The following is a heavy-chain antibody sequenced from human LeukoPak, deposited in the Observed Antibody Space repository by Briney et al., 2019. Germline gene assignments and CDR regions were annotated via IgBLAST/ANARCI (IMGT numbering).Heavy chain of an antibody. CDR3: ARSRELLDFDT. V-gene: IGHV1-2*02. J-gene: IGHJ4*02. CDR2: INPSSNAA. Sequence: AASVKVSCKTSRYTFSDYTIHWVRQAPGQGLEWMGWINPSSNAANYAQRFEGRVSLTRDTSISTADMVLTSLTSDDTGVYYCARSRELLDFDTWGQGTLVSVSS. D-gene: IGHD3-10*01. CDR1: RYTFSDYT.